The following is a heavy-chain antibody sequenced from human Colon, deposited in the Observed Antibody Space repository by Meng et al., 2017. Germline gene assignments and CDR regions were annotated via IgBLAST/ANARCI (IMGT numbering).Heavy chain of an antibody. J-gene: IGHJ4*02. CDR3: ARVRYSSSTSCLYYFDY. CDR1: GGSLSSFY. V-gene: IGHV4-59*01. Sequence: SETLSLTCTVSGGSLSSFYWTWIRQPPGQGLESLGYIYYTGGTYYSPSLKSRVTLSVDRSRNQFYLNLTSVTAADTAVYYCARVRYSSSTSCLYYFDYWGQGTLVTVSS. CDR2: IYYTGGT. D-gene: IGHD2-2*01.